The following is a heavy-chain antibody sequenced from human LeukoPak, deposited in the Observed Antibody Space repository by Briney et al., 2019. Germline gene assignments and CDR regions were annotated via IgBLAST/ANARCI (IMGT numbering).Heavy chain of an antibody. V-gene: IGHV1-18*04. D-gene: IGHD6-13*01. CDR3: ALGIAAAGYYY. Sequence: ASVKVSCKASGYTFTGYYMHWVRQAPGQGLEWMGWISAYNGNTNYAQKLQGRVTMTTDTSTSTAYMELRSLRSDDTAVYYCALGIAAAGYYYWGQGTLVTVSS. CDR2: ISAYNGNT. J-gene: IGHJ4*02. CDR1: GYTFTGYY.